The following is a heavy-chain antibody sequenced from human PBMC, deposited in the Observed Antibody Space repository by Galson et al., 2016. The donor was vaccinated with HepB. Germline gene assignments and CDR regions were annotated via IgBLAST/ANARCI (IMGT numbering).Heavy chain of an antibody. J-gene: IGHJ4*02. D-gene: IGHD6-19*01. CDR1: GFSFSSHA. CDR2: ISSSAGIR. CDR3: ARGSPRLAY. V-gene: IGHV3-48*02. Sequence: SLRLSCAGSGFSFSSHAMTWVRQAPGRGLEYVAYISSSAGIRYYADSVKGRFTISRDNDNNSLHLQMSSLRDNDTAMYFCARGSPRLAYWGQGTLVTVSS.